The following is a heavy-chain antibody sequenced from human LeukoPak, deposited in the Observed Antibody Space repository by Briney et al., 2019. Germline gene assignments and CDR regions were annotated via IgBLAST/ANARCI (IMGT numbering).Heavy chain of an antibody. CDR1: KFAFSSYG. J-gene: IGHJ4*02. CDR2: IRYDGTNK. D-gene: IGHD6-13*01. CDR3: AKSHSSSWYSPDY. V-gene: IGHV3-30*02. Sequence: GGSLRLSCAASKFAFSSYGMHWVRQAPGKGLEWVSFIRYDGTNKYYADSVKGRFTISRDNSKNTLYLQLNSLRAEDTAVYYCAKSHSSSWYSPDYWGQGTLVTVSS.